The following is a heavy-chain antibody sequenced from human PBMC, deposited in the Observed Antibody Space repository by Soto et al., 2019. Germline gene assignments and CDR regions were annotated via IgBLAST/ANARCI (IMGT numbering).Heavy chain of an antibody. CDR1: GFTFSDYY. D-gene: IGHD3-22*01. J-gene: IGHJ4*02. CDR2: ISSSGSTI. V-gene: IGHV3-11*04. Sequence: PGGSLRLSCAASGFTFSDYYMSWIRQAPGKGLEWVSYISSSGSTIYYADSVKGRFTISRDNAKNPLYLQMNSLRAEDTAVYYCAQTYYYDSSGSGNFDYWGQGTLVTVSS. CDR3: AQTYYYDSSGSGNFDY.